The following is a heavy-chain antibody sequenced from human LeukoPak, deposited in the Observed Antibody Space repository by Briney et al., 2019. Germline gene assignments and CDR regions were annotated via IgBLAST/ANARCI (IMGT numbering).Heavy chain of an antibody. Sequence: SETLSLTCTVSGYSISSGYYWGWIRQPPGKGLEWIGSIYHSGSTYYNPSLKSRVTISVDTSKNQFSLKLSSVTAADTAVYYCARADYGGNSGLDYWGQGTLVTVSS. V-gene: IGHV4-38-2*02. CDR1: GYSISSGYY. D-gene: IGHD4-23*01. CDR3: ARADYGGNSGLDY. CDR2: IYHSGST. J-gene: IGHJ4*02.